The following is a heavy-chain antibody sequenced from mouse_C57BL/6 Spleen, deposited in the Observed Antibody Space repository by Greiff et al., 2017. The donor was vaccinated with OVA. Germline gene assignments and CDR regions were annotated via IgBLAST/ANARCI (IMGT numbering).Heavy chain of an antibody. J-gene: IGHJ2*01. V-gene: IGHV8-12*01. CDR2: IYWDDDK. Sequence: QVTLKVSGPGILQSSQTLSLTCSFSGFSLSTSGMGVSWIRQPSGKGLEWLAHIYWDDDKRYNPSLKSRLTISKDTSRNQVFLKITSVDTADTATYYWARRASYYYGSYYFDYWGQGTTLTVSS. D-gene: IGHD1-1*01. CDR1: GFSLSTSGMG. CDR3: ARRASYYYGSYYFDY.